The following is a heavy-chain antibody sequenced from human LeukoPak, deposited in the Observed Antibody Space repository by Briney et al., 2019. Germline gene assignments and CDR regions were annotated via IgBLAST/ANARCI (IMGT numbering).Heavy chain of an antibody. CDR2: MTSDGRT. D-gene: IGHD2-2*01. J-gene: IGHJ6*03. CDR3: ANVGVAAASPPFYLDV. Sequence: GGSLTLSCAASGLTFINYAIVWVRQAPRKGLYCVSAMTSDGRTFYADSVRGRVTISRDNSKNTLYLQMNSRGAEDTAEYFCANVGVAAASPPFYLDVWGKGTTVTVSS. V-gene: IGHV3-23*01. CDR1: GLTFINYA.